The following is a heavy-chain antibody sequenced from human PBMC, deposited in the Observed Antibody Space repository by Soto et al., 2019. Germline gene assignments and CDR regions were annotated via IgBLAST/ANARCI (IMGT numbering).Heavy chain of an antibody. CDR1: GGSITRGGYY. V-gene: IGHV4-31*03. CDR2: IYYSGST. J-gene: IGHJ5*02. CDR3: ARDPTP. Sequence: QVQLQESGPGLVKPSQTLSLTCTVSGGSITRGGYYWSWIRQHPGKGLDWIGDIYYSGSTYYNPALMSRVTMSVDTSKKQSSLTLSSVTAAGTAVCYCARDPTPWGQGTLVTVSS.